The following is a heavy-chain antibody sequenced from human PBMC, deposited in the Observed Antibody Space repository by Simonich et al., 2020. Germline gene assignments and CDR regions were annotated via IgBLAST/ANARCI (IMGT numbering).Heavy chain of an antibody. Sequence: QVQLVQSGAEVKKPGASVKVSCKASGYTFTGYYIPGVRQAHGKGLGGRGRINPNRESKNNEQKINDRVTKSRDTTERNTYRELSRLRSDDTAVDYCARELKGVPVGWGSQFDIWGQGTMVTVSS. V-gene: IGHV1-2*02. D-gene: IGHD6-19*01. CDR1: GYTFTGYY. CDR3: ARELKGVPVGWGSQFDI. CDR2: INPNRESK. J-gene: IGHJ3*02.